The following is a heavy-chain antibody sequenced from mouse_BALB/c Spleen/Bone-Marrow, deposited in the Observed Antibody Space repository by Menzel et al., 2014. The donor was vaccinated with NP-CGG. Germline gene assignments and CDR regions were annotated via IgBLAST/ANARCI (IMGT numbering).Heavy chain of an antibody. Sequence: DVQLQESGTVLARPGASVKMSCKASGYSFTSYWMHWVKQRPGQGLEWIGGIYPGNSDTSYNQKFKGKAKLTAVTSASTAYMELSSLTNEDSAVYYCIRDYGYVMDYWGQGTSVTVSS. CDR1: GYSFTSYW. CDR2: IYPGNSDT. CDR3: IRDYGYVMDY. V-gene: IGHV1-5*01. D-gene: IGHD1-1*01. J-gene: IGHJ4*01.